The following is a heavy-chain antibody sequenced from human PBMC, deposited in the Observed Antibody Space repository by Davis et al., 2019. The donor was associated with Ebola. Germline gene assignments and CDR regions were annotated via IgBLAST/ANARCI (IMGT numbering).Heavy chain of an antibody. CDR3: ARSISGTYYFDS. D-gene: IGHD1-26*01. CDR2: IYYSGST. Sequence: MPGGSLRLSCTVSGGSITSSSYYWVWIRQPPGKGLEWIASIYYSGSTYYNPSLKSRVIISVDKSKNQFSLNLSSVTAADTAMYYCARSISGTYYFDSWGQGTLVTVSS. V-gene: IGHV4-39*07. CDR1: GGSITSSSYY. J-gene: IGHJ4*02.